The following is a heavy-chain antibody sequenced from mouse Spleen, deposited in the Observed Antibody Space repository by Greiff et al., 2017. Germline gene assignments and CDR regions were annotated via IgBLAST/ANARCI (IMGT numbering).Heavy chain of an antibody. Sequence: EVQGVESGGGLVKPGGSLKLSCAASGFTFSSYAMSWVRQTPEKRLEWVASISSGGSTYYPDSVKGRFTISRDNARNILYLQMSSLRSEDTAMYYCARGRVNYYFDYWGQGTTLTVSS. J-gene: IGHJ2*01. CDR3: ARGRVNYYFDY. V-gene: IGHV5-6-5*01. CDR1: GFTFSSYA. CDR2: ISSGGST. D-gene: IGHD2-5*01.